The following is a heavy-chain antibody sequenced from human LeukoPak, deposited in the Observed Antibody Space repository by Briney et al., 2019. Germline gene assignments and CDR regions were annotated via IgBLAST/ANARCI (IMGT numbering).Heavy chain of an antibody. CDR3: ARNGAAWFGEFHAYTAFDY. CDR2: IIPIFGTA. CDR1: GYTFTSYG. V-gene: IGHV1-69*13. D-gene: IGHD3-10*01. J-gene: IGHJ4*02. Sequence: AASVKVSCKASGYTFTSYGISWVRQAPGQGLEWMGGIIPIFGTANYAQKFQGRVTITADESTSTAYMELSSLRSEDTAVYYCARNGAAWFGEFHAYTAFDYWGQGTLVTVSS.